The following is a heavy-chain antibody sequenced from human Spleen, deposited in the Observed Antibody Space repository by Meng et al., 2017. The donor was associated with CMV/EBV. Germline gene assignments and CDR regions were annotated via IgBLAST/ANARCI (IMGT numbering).Heavy chain of an antibody. D-gene: IGHD5-12*01. CDR1: GVSISTDNW. Sequence: CAVSGVSISTDNWWTWVRQPPGKGLEWIGEIYHTGRTNSNPSLNSRLIISVDKSKNEVSLKLISATAADTAIYYCARDSSGHEWGSYWGHGALVTVSS. CDR3: ARDSSGHEWGSY. V-gene: IGHV4-4*02. CDR2: IYHTGRT. J-gene: IGHJ4*01.